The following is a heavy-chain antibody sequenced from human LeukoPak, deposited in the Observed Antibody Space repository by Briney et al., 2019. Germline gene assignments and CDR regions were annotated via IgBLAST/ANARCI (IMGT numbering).Heavy chain of an antibody. CDR2: VDSDGTGT. J-gene: IGHJ4*02. V-gene: IGHV3-74*03. D-gene: IGHD5-18*01. CDR1: GFTFSDYR. Sequence: PGGSLRLSCAASGFTFSDYRMHWVRQAPGKGLVWVAHVDSDGTGTTFPDSVKGRFTISRDNAKNTLYLQMNTLRAEDTAVYYCARDLSGVTGYTYGRGIDYWGQGTLVTVSS. CDR3: ARDLSGVTGYTYGRGIDY.